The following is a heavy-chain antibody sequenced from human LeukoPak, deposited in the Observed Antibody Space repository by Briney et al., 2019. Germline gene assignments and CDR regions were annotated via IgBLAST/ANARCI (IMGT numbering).Heavy chain of an antibody. CDR2: ISYDGSNK. CDR3: ARAFSYGDYFYYFDY. J-gene: IGHJ4*02. D-gene: IGHD4-17*01. CDR1: GFTFSSYA. Sequence: GRSLRLSCAASGFTFSSYAMHWVRQAPGKGLEWVAVISYDGSNKYYADSVKGRFTISRDNSKNTLYLQMNSLRAEDTAVYYCARAFSYGDYFYYFDYWGQGTLVTVSS. V-gene: IGHV3-30*01.